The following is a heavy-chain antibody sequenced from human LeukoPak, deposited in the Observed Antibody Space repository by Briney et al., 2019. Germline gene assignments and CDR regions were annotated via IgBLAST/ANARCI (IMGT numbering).Heavy chain of an antibody. V-gene: IGHV3-7*01. J-gene: IGHJ4*02. CDR3: ARPRAYDTRDLDF. CDR1: GFTLSTYW. CDR2: IRQDGGET. Sequence: PGGSLRLSCAASGFTLSTYWMNWVRQAPGKGLEWVANIRQDGGETHYVDSVKGRFTISRDNGRNSLYLQMNSLRAEDTAIYYCARPRAYDTRDLDFWGQGNLVTVSS. D-gene: IGHD3-22*01.